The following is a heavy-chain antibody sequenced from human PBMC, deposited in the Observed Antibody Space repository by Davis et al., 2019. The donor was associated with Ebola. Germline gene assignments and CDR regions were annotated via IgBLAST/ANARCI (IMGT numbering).Heavy chain of an antibody. CDR3: ARGKQYPGY. V-gene: IGHV3-7*03. CDR1: GFTFANYW. Sequence: GESLKISCAASGFTFANYWMSWVRQAPGKGLEWVAKIKQDGGETYYVDSVKGRFTISRDNAKNSLFLQMNSLRAEDTAVYYCARGKQYPGYWGQGTLVTVSS. J-gene: IGHJ4*02. D-gene: IGHD2-2*01. CDR2: IKQDGGET.